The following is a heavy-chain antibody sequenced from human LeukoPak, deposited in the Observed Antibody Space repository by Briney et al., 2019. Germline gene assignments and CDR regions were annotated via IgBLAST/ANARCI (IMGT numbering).Heavy chain of an antibody. J-gene: IGHJ4*02. CDR3: VFNLGGRWLPGRGS. CDR1: GFTFSTYS. CDR2: ISSSGSTL. D-gene: IGHD5-24*01. Sequence: GGSLRLSCAASGFTFSTYSMNWVRQAPGKGVEGVSYISSSGSTLYYADSVKGRFTISRDNAKHSLYLQMNSLRAEDTAVHYCVFNLGGRWLPGRGSWGQGTLVTVSS. V-gene: IGHV3-48*04.